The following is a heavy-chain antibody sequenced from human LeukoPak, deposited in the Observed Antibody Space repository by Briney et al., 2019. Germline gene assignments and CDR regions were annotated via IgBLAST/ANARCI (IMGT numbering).Heavy chain of an antibody. CDR1: GFTFSSYA. D-gene: IGHD6-6*01. J-gene: IGHJ5*02. CDR2: ISYDGSNK. V-gene: IGHV3-30-3*01. Sequence: GRSLRLSCAASGFTFSSYAMHWVRQAPGKGLEWLAVISYDGSNKYYADSVKGRFTISRDNAKNSLYLQLNSLRAEDTGVYYCARDFAARPRWFDPWGQGTLVTVSS. CDR3: ARDFAARPRWFDP.